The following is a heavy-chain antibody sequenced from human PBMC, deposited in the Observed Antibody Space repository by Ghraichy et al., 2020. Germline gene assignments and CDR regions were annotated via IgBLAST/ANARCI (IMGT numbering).Heavy chain of an antibody. Sequence: SVKVSCKASGGTFSSYAISWVRQAPGQGLEWMGGIIPIFGTANYAQKFQGRVTITADESTSTAYMELSSLRSEDTAVYYCARDLTMITFGGVIPPLRHPYYYYYMDVWGKGTTVTVSS. D-gene: IGHD3-16*02. CDR2: IIPIFGTA. CDR1: GGTFSSYA. CDR3: ARDLTMITFGGVIPPLRHPYYYYYMDV. J-gene: IGHJ6*03. V-gene: IGHV1-69*13.